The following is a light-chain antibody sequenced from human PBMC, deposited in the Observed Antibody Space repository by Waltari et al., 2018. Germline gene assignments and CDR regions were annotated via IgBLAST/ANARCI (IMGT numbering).Light chain of an antibody. Sequence: DIQLTQAPSFLSASVGDRVSIACRAGQGITNYLAWYQQKPGKAPKLLIYAASTLQSGVPARFSGSGSGTDFTLTISSLQPDDFATYYCQQFHTFTFGPGTKVDIK. V-gene: IGKV1-9*01. J-gene: IGKJ3*01. CDR3: QQFHTFT. CDR2: AAS. CDR1: QGITNY.